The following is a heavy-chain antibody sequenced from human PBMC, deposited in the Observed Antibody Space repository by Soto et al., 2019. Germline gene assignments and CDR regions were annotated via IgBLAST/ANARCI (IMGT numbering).Heavy chain of an antibody. CDR3: ATRNYYDSSGYYYWYYFDF. CDR1: GFTVSSNY. V-gene: IGHV3-23*01. CDR2: ISGSGGST. D-gene: IGHD3-22*01. J-gene: IGHJ4*02. Sequence: PGGSLRLSCAASGFTVSSNYMSWVRQAPGKGLEWVSVISGSGGSTYYADSVKGRFTISRDNSKNTLYLQMNSLRAEDTAVYYCATRNYYDSSGYYYWYYFDFWGQGTLVTVSS.